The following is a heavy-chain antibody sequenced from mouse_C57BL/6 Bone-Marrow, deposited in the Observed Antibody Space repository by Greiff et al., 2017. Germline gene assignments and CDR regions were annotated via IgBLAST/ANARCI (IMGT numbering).Heavy chain of an antibody. J-gene: IGHJ2*01. V-gene: IGHV1-76*01. Sequence: QVQLQQSGAELVRPGASVKLSCKASGYTFTDYYINWVKQRPGQGLEWIARIYPGSGNTYYNEKFKGKATLTAEKSSSTAYMQLSSLTSEDSAVYFCARGKIGYYFDYWGQGTTLTVSS. CDR2: IYPGSGNT. CDR3: ARGKIGYYFDY. CDR1: GYTFTDYY.